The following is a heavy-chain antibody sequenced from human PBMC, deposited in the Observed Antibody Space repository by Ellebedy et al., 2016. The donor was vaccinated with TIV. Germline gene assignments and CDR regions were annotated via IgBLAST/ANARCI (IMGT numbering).Heavy chain of an antibody. D-gene: IGHD1-26*01. Sequence: GGSLRLSXIGSGFAFDEYGLSWFRQAPGKGPEWVGFIRSRPHGATTEYAAFVKGRFTISRDTSKRTAFLQMNSLRTDDTAVYYCATSGDPDEFFFDYWGQGTLVTVSS. J-gene: IGHJ4*02. CDR1: GFAFDEYG. V-gene: IGHV3-49*03. CDR3: ATSGDPDEFFFDY. CDR2: IRSRPHGATT.